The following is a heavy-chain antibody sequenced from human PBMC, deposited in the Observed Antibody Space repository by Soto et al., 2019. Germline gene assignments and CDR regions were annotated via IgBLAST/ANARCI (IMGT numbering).Heavy chain of an antibody. D-gene: IGHD6-13*01. V-gene: IGHV4-31*03. J-gene: IGHJ5*02. CDR3: ARDVVAAAQYNWFDP. CDR1: GGSISSGGYY. CDR2: IYYSGST. Sequence: SETLSLTCTVSGGSISSGGYYWSWILQHPGKGLEWIEYIYYSGSTYYNPSLKSRVTISVDTSKNQFSLKLSSVTAADTAVYYCARDVVAAAQYNWFDPWGQGTLVTVSS.